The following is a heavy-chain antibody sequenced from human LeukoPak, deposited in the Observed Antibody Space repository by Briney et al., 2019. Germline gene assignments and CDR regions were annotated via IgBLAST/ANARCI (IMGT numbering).Heavy chain of an antibody. D-gene: IGHD6-13*01. CDR2: MNPNSGNT. J-gene: IGHJ4*02. V-gene: IGHV1-8*03. CDR3: ARGVLSAAGLFY. Sequence: ASVKVSCKASGYTFTSYDINWVRQATGQGLEWMGWMNPNSGNTGYAQKFQGRVTITRNTSISTAYMELSSLRSEDTAVYYCARGVLSAAGLFYWGQGALVTVSS. CDR1: GYTFTSYD.